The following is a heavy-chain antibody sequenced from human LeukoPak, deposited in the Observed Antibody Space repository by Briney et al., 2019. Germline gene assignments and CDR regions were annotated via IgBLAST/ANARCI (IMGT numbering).Heavy chain of an antibody. CDR2: IDTRGTT. CDR1: GGSIRSGSYY. Sequence: PSETLSLTCTVSGGSIRSGSYYWSWIRQPAGKGLEWIGHIDTRGTTNYNPSVKSRVTVSLDTSKNQISLKLSSVTAADTAIYYCARVYTVMGATTVDHYHYYMDVWGKGTTVTVSS. V-gene: IGHV4-61*09. J-gene: IGHJ6*03. CDR3: ARVYTVMGATTVDHYHYYMDV. D-gene: IGHD5-18*01.